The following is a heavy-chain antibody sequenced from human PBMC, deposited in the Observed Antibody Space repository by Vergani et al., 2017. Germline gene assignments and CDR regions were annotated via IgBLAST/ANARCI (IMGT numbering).Heavy chain of an antibody. Sequence: QVQLQESGPGLVKPSGTLSLTCAVSGGSISSSNWWSWVRQPPGKGLEWIGEIYHSGSTNYNPSLKSRVTISVDKSKNQFSPKLSSVTAADTAVYYCARFXTGTTIYYYYGMDVWGQGTTVTVSS. D-gene: IGHD1-1*01. CDR3: ARFXTGTTIYYYYGMDV. CDR2: IYHSGST. V-gene: IGHV4-4*02. CDR1: GGSISSSNW. J-gene: IGHJ6*02.